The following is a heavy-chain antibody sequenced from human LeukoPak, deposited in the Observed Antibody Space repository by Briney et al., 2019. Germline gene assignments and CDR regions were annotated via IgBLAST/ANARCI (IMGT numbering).Heavy chain of an antibody. D-gene: IGHD2-2*01. V-gene: IGHV3-23*01. J-gene: IGHJ4*02. CDR2: ISGSGSRT. CDR3: AKDNDPIVVVPAAGSYFDY. CDR1: GFTFSSYG. Sequence: GGSLRLSCAASGFTFSSYGMSWVRQAPEMGLEWASIISGSGSRTYYADSVKGRFTISRDNSKNTLYLQMNSLKADDTAVYYCAKDNDPIVVVPAAGSYFDYWGQGNLVTVSS.